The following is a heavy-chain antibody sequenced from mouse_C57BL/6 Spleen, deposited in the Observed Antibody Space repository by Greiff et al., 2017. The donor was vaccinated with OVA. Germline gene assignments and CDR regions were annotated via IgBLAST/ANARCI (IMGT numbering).Heavy chain of an antibody. CDR2: IWRGGST. CDR3: AKNDGYFSHAMDY. J-gene: IGHJ4*01. D-gene: IGHD2-3*01. CDR1: GFSLTSYG. V-gene: IGHV2-5*01. Sequence: VKVVESGPGLVQPSQSLSITCTVSGFSLTSYGVHWVRQSPGKGLEWLGVIWRGGSTDYNAAFMSRLSITKDNSKSQVFFKMNSLQADDTAIYYCAKNDGYFSHAMDYWGQGTSVTVSS.